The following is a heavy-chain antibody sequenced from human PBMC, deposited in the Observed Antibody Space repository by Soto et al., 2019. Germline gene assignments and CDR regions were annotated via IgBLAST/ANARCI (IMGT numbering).Heavy chain of an antibody. CDR3: ARKIYCSGGSCYSDEYYFDY. V-gene: IGHV3-21*01. CDR1: GFTFSSYS. CDR2: ISSSSSYI. D-gene: IGHD2-15*01. J-gene: IGHJ4*02. Sequence: GGSLRLSCAASGFTFSSYSMNWVRQAPGKGLEWVSSISSSSSYIYYADSVKGRFTISRDNAKNSLYLQMNSLRAEDTAVYYCARKIYCSGGSCYSDEYYFDYWGQGTLVTVSS.